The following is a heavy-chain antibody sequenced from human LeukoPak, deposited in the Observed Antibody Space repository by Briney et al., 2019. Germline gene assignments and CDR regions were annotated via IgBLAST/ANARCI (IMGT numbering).Heavy chain of an antibody. CDR1: GFTFGDYA. Sequence: GGSLRLSCTASGFTFGDYAMSWVRQAPGKGLEWVGFIRSKAYGGTTEYAASVKGRFTISRDDSKSIAYLQMNSLKTEDTAVYYCTRGYCSSTSCPRVDYWGQGTLVTVSS. J-gene: IGHJ4*02. CDR2: IRSKAYGGTT. V-gene: IGHV3-49*04. D-gene: IGHD2-2*01. CDR3: TRGYCSSTSCPRVDY.